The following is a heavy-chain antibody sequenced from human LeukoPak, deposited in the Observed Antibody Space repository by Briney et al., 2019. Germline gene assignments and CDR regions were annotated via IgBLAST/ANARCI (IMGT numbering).Heavy chain of an antibody. CDR3: ARVDSSGYYSYYFDY. CDR2: INHSGST. D-gene: IGHD3-22*01. V-gene: IGHV4-34*01. Sequence: SETLSLTCAVYGGSFSGYYWSWIRQPPGKGLEWIGEINHSGSTTYNPSLKSRVTISVDTSKNQFSLKLSSVTAADTAVYYCARVDSSGYYSYYFDYWGQGTLVTVSS. J-gene: IGHJ4*02. CDR1: GGSFSGYY.